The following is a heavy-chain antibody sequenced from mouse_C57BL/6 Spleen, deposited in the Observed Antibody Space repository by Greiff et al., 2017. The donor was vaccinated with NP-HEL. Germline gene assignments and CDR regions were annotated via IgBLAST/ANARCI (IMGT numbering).Heavy chain of an antibody. V-gene: IGHV1-64*01. D-gene: IGHD1-1*01. CDR1: GYTFTSYW. J-gene: IGHJ3*01. Sequence: VQLQQPGAELVKPGASVKLSCKASGYTFTSYWMHWVKQRPGPGLEWIGMIHPNSGSTNYNEKFKSKATLTVDKSSSTAYMQLSSLTSEDSAVYYCARYYGSSYAWFAYWGQGTLVTVSA. CDR2: IHPNSGST. CDR3: ARYYGSSYAWFAY.